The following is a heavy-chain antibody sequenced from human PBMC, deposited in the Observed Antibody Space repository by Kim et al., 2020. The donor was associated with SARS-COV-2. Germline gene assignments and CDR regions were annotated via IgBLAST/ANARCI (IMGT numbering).Heavy chain of an antibody. CDR2: ISSSRSYI. V-gene: IGHV3-21*01. D-gene: IGHD6-19*01. Sequence: GGSLRLSCAASGFTFSSYTMNWVRQAPGKGLEWVSSISSSRSYIYYADPVKGRFTISRDNAKNSLYLQMNSLRAEDTAMYYCASSYSSGWYYFDYWGQGT. J-gene: IGHJ4*02. CDR1: GFTFSSYT. CDR3: ASSYSSGWYYFDY.